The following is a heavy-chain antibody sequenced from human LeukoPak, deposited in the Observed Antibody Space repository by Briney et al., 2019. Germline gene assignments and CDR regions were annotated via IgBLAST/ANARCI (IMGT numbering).Heavy chain of an antibody. V-gene: IGHV4-4*02. J-gene: IGHJ4*02. CDR1: GGSISSSNW. Sequence: SETLSLTCAVSGGSISSSNWWSWVRQPPGKGLEWIGEIYHSGSTNYNPSLKSRVTISVDKSKNQFSLKLSSVTAADTAVYYCTRAPGYSYGSFDCWGQGTLVTVSS. CDR3: TRAPGYSYGSFDC. CDR2: IYHSGST. D-gene: IGHD5-18*01.